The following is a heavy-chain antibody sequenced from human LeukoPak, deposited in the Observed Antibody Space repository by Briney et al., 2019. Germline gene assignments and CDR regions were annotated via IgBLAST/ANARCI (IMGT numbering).Heavy chain of an antibody. CDR3: TRLTGADVFDI. J-gene: IGHJ3*02. CDR1: GFTFSTYW. D-gene: IGHD3-10*01. V-gene: IGHV3-73*01. CDR2: IRSKANNYAT. Sequence: PGGSLRLSCAASGFTFSTYWMSWVRQAPGKGLEWVGRIRSKANNYATAYAASVEGRFTISRDDSKSTAYLQMNSLKTEDTAVYYCTRLTGADVFDIWGQGTMVTVSS.